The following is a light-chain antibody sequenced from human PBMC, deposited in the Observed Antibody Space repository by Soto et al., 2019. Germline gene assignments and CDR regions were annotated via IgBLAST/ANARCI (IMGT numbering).Light chain of an antibody. V-gene: IGLV2-14*01. CDR3: SSYTSSSTLVV. Sequence: QSVLTQPASVSGSPGQSITISCTGTSSDVGNYNYVSWYQQHPGKAPKLVIFDVSHRPSGISNRFSGSKSGKTASLTISGLQAEDEADYYCSSYTSSSTLVVFGGGTKVTVL. CDR2: DVS. J-gene: IGLJ2*01. CDR1: SSDVGNYNY.